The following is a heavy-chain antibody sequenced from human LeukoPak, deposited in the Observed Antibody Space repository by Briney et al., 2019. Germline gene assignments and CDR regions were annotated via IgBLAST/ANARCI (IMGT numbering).Heavy chain of an antibody. V-gene: IGHV3-33*01. J-gene: IGHJ4*02. Sequence: PGGSLRLSCAASGFTFNKNGMHWVRQAPGKGLEWVAIIRSDGSDKYYADSVKGRFTISRDNSKNTLYLQMNSLTAEDTALYYCARRGSGTYNFDSWGQGILVSVSS. CDR1: GFTFNKNG. D-gene: IGHD1-26*01. CDR2: IRSDGSDK. CDR3: ARRGSGTYNFDS.